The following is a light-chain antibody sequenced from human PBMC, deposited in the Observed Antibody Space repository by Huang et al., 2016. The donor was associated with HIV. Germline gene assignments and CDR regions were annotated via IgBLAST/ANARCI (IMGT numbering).Light chain of an antibody. CDR1: QAIGTY. CDR3: QHLYT. J-gene: IGKJ4*01. Sequence: IQLTQSPSSLSASVGDRVTITCRANQAIGTYLAWYQQKPGKAPELLLNSSSTLRSGVPSRFSGGASGTDFTLTITSLQPEDFASYSCQHLYTFGGGTKVEIK. V-gene: IGKV1-9*01. CDR2: SSS.